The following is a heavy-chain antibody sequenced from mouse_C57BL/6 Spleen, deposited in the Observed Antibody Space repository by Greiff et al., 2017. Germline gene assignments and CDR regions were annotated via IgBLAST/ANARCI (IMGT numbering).Heavy chain of an antibody. D-gene: IGHD3-2*02. CDR2: IYPGSGST. V-gene: IGHV1-55*01. Sequence: QVQLQQPGAELVKPGASVKMSCKASGYTFTSYWITWVKQRPGQGLEWIGDIYPGSGSTNYNEKFKSKATLTVDTSSSTAYMRLSSLTSEDSAVYYCARGGQLRLRFAYWGQGTLVTVSA. J-gene: IGHJ3*01. CDR3: ARGGQLRLRFAY. CDR1: GYTFTSYW.